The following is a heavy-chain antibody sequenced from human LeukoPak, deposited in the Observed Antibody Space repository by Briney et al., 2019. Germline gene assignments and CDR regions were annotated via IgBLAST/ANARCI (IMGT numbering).Heavy chain of an antibody. D-gene: IGHD5-24*01. V-gene: IGHV3-30*18. CDR1: GFTFSSYG. Sequence: GGSLRLSCAASGFTFSSYGMHWVRQAPGKGLEWVAVISYDGSNKYYADSVKGRFTISRDNSKNTLYLQMNSLRAEDTAVYYCAKDVGLEYLGNWFDPWGQGTLVTVSS. CDR2: ISYDGSNK. CDR3: AKDVGLEYLGNWFDP. J-gene: IGHJ5*02.